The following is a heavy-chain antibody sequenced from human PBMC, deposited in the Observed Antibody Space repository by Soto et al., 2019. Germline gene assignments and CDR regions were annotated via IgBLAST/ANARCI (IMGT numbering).Heavy chain of an antibody. CDR1: GFTITTYA. Sequence: VGSLRLSCAASGFTITTYAMYWVRQAPGKGLEWVSAISDRGDTTHYADSVKGRFTISRDTSKNTLYLHLNTLRAEDTAVYYCAKDKPGTTSFDYWGQGTLVTVSS. CDR2: ISDRGDTT. J-gene: IGHJ4*02. V-gene: IGHV3-23*01. D-gene: IGHD1-1*01. CDR3: AKDKPGTTSFDY.